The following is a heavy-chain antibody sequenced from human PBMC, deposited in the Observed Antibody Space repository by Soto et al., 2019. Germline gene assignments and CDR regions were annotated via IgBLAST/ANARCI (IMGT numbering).Heavy chain of an antibody. CDR3: ARGAEPDYYYYGLDV. D-gene: IGHD1-1*01. CDR2: IYPGDSDT. CDR1: GYSFTSYW. Sequence: GESLKISCKGSGYSFTSYWIGWVRQMPGKGLEWMGIIYPGDSDTRYSPSFQGQVTISADKSISTAYLQWSSLKASDTAMYYCARGAEPDYYYYGLDVWGQGTTVTVSS. J-gene: IGHJ6*02. V-gene: IGHV5-51*01.